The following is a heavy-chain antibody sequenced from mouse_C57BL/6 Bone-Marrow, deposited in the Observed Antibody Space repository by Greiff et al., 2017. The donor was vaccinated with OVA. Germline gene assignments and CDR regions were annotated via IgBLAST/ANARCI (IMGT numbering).Heavy chain of an antibody. D-gene: IGHD1-1*01. CDR3: ARKWLTTVVATRYFDV. CDR1: GYTFTDYY. Sequence: EVQLQQTGPELVKPGASVKISCKASGYTFTDYYMNWVKQSHGKSLEWIGDINPNNGGTSYNQKFKGKATLTVDKSSSTAYMELRSLTSEDSAVYYCARKWLTTVVATRYFDVWGTGTTVTVSS. J-gene: IGHJ1*03. V-gene: IGHV1-26*01. CDR2: INPNNGGT.